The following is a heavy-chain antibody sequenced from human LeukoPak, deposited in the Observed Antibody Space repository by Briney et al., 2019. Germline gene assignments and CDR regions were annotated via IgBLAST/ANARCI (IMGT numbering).Heavy chain of an antibody. Sequence: SETLSLTCAVSGYSISSGYYWGWIRQPPGKGLEWIGSIYHSGSTYYNPSLKSRVTISVDTSKNQFSLKLSSVTAADTAVYYCARRRSSSSRTNYYFYYWGQGTLVTVSS. CDR2: IYHSGST. D-gene: IGHD6-6*01. V-gene: IGHV4-38-2*01. CDR3: ARRRSSSSRTNYYFYY. CDR1: GYSISSGYY. J-gene: IGHJ4*02.